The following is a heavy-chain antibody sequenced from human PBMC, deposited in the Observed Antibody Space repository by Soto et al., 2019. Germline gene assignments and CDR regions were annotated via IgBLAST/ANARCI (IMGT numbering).Heavy chain of an antibody. CDR3: ARSVGATGDFDY. V-gene: IGHV4-59*01. D-gene: IGHD1-26*01. Sequence: SETLSLTCTVSGGCISSYYWSWIRQPPGKGLEWIGYIYYSGSTNYNPSLKSRVTISVDTSKNQFSLKLSSVTAADTAVYYCARSVGATGDFDYWGQGTLVTVSS. CDR2: IYYSGST. CDR1: GGCISSYY. J-gene: IGHJ4*02.